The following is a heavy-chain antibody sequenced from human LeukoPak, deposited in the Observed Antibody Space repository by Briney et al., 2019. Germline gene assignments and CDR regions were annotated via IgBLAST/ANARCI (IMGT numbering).Heavy chain of an antibody. CDR2: IYYIGNT. J-gene: IGHJ5*02. V-gene: IGHV4-39*01. Sequence: PSETLSLTCTVSGASISSADYYWAWIRQPPGKGLEWIATIYYIGNTYFNPSLTSRVTISVDTSKNQFSLKLSSVTAADTAVYYCARHGSSGYSRNWFDPWGQGTLVTVSS. D-gene: IGHD3-22*01. CDR3: ARHGSSGYSRNWFDP. CDR1: GASISSADYY.